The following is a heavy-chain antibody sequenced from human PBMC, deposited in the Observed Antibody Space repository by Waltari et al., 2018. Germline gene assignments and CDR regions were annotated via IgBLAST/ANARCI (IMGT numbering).Heavy chain of an antibody. CDR3: ARGGVIQLWLDFDY. J-gene: IGHJ4*02. V-gene: IGHV1-2*02. D-gene: IGHD5-18*01. CDR1: GYTFTGYY. Sequence: QVQLVQAGAEVKKPAASVRVSCTASGYTFTGYYMPWVRQAPGQGLEWMGWINPNSGGTNYAQKFQGRVTMTRDTSISTAYMELSRLRSDDTAVYYCARGGVIQLWLDFDYWGQGTLVTVSS. CDR2: INPNSGGT.